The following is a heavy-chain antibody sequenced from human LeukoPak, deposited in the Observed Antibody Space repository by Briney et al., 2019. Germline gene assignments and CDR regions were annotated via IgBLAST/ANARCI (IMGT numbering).Heavy chain of an antibody. J-gene: IGHJ6*03. D-gene: IGHD3-22*01. CDR1: GGSISDYY. V-gene: IGHV4-59*01. CDR2: IIYNGSA. CDR3: ARSPPPFYDSSGYHYYYYMDV. Sequence: PSETLSLTCTVSGGSISDYYWTWIRQPPGKGLEWIGYIIYNGSADYKPSLKSRVTISVDTSKNQFSLKLSSVTAADTAVYYCARSPPPFYDSSGYHYYYYMDVWGKGTTVTVSS.